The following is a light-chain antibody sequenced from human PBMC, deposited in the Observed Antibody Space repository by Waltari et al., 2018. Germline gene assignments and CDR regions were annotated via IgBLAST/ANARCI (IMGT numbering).Light chain of an antibody. CDR1: QSVSSY. CDR2: DAS. V-gene: IGKV3-11*01. J-gene: IGKJ4*01. CDR3: QQRSNWLT. Sequence: EIVLTQSPATLSLSPGDRATLSCRASQSVSSYLAWYQQKPGQAPRLLIYDASNRATGIPARFSGSGSGTDFTLTISSLEPEDFAVYYCQQRSNWLTFGGGTKVEIK.